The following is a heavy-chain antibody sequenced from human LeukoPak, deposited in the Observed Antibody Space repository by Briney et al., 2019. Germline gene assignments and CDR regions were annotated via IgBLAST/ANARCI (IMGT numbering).Heavy chain of an antibody. CDR2: ISYDGSNK. J-gene: IGHJ6*02. D-gene: IGHD6-19*01. CDR3: AKDGIAVADTGYGMDV. V-gene: IGHV3-30*18. Sequence: GGSLRLSCAASGFTFSSYGMHWVRQAPGKGLEWVAVISYDGSNKYYADSVKGRFTISRDNSKNTLYLQMNSLRAEDTAVYYCAKDGIAVADTGYGMDVWGQGTTVTVSS. CDR1: GFTFSSYG.